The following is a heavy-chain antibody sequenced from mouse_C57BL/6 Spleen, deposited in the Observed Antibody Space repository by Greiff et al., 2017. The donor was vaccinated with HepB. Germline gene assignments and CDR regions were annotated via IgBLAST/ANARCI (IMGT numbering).Heavy chain of an antibody. Sequence: EVQLQESGGGLVQPKGSLKLSCAASGFSFNTYAMNWVRQAPGKGLEWVARIRSKSNNYATYYADSVKDRFTISRDDSESMLYLQMNNLKTEDTAMYYCVRQGTVGWYFDVWGTGTTVTVSS. CDR1: GFSFNTYA. CDR3: VRQGTVGWYFDV. CDR2: IRSKSNNYAT. J-gene: IGHJ1*03. V-gene: IGHV10-1*01. D-gene: IGHD1-1*01.